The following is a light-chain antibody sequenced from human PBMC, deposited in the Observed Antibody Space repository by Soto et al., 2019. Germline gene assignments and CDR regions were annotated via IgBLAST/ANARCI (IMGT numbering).Light chain of an antibody. Sequence: EILMKQSPATRSVSPGESATLSCRASHRVSSYLAWYPQKPGQAPRLLIYGASTRATGIPARFSGSGSGTVFTLTISSLQSADFAVYFCHQYNNWPLTVGGGTKVEIK. CDR3: HQYNNWPLT. CDR2: GAS. V-gene: IGKV3-15*01. J-gene: IGKJ4*01. CDR1: HRVSSY.